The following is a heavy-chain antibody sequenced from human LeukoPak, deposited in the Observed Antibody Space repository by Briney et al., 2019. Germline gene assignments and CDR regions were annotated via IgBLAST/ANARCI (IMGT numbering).Heavy chain of an antibody. J-gene: IGHJ3*02. CDR2: IYSGGST. V-gene: IGHV3-66*01. Sequence: GGSLRLSCAASGFTVSSIYMSWVRQAPGKGLEWVSVIYSGGSTYYADSVKGRFTISRDNSKNTLYLQMNSLRAEDTAVYYCARVGIAVARNDAFDIWGQGTMVTVSS. D-gene: IGHD6-19*01. CDR1: GFTVSSIY. CDR3: ARVGIAVARNDAFDI.